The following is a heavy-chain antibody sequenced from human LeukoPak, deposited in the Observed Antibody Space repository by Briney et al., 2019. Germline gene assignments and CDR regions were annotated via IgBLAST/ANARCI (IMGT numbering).Heavy chain of an antibody. V-gene: IGHV3-11*01. Sequence: GGSLRLSCAASGFTFSDYYMSWIRQAPGKGLEWVSYISSSGSTIYYADSVKGRFTISRDNAKNSLYLQMNSLRAEDTAVYYCARARAYYDILTGYYLPGIADYWGQGTLVTVSS. D-gene: IGHD3-9*01. CDR3: ARARAYYDILTGYYLPGIADY. J-gene: IGHJ4*02. CDR1: GFTFSDYY. CDR2: ISSSGSTI.